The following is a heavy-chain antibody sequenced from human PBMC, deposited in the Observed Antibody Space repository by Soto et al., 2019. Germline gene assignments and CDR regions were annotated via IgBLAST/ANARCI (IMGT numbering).Heavy chain of an antibody. CDR1: GFTVSSNY. J-gene: IGHJ6*02. Sequence: GGSLRLSCAASGFTVSSNYMSWVRQAPGKGLEWVSVIYSGGSTYYADSVKGRFTISRDNSKNTLYLQMNSLRAEDTAVYYCARDSGEDTATQSGYYYYYYGMDVWGQGTTVTVSS. CDR2: IYSGGST. CDR3: ARDSGEDTATQSGYYYYYYGMDV. V-gene: IGHV3-66*01. D-gene: IGHD5-18*01.